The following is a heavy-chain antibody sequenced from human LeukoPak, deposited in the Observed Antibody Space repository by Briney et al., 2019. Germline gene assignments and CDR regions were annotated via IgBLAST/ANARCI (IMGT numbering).Heavy chain of an antibody. Sequence: QSSETLSLTCTVSGVSISSYYWSWLRQPPGKGLEWVWYIYYSGNTNYNPSLKSRVSISIDTSKNQFSLQLSSVTAADTAVYYCARDRDSSGLRDFDLWGRGTLVTVSA. D-gene: IGHD3-22*01. CDR2: IYYSGNT. CDR1: GVSISSYY. V-gene: IGHV4-59*01. CDR3: ARDRDSSGLRDFDL. J-gene: IGHJ2*01.